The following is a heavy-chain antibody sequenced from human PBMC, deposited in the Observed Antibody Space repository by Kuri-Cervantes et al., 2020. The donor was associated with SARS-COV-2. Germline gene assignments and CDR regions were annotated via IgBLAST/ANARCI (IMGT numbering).Heavy chain of an antibody. Sequence: ASVKVSCKASGYTFTSYDINWVRQATGQGLEWMGWISAYNGNTNYAQKLQGRVTMTTDTSTSTAYMELSSLRSEDTAVYYCASGVTTGAYNWFDPWGQGTLVTVSS. CDR2: ISAYNGNT. CDR3: ASGVTTGAYNWFDP. CDR1: GYTFTSYD. D-gene: IGHD4-11*01. J-gene: IGHJ5*02. V-gene: IGHV1-18*01.